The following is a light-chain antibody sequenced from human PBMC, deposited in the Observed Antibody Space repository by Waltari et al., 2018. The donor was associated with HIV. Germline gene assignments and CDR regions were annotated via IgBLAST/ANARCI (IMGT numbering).Light chain of an antibody. CDR3: QQSYSNPLT. CDR1: QRISTY. J-gene: IGKJ3*01. CDR2: SAS. V-gene: IGKV1-39*01. Sequence: DIQMTQSPSSLSASVGDRVSITCRASQRISTYLNWYQQKPGKAPTVLIYSASTLQSGVPSRFSGSGSMTDFTLTISSLQPEDFATYYCQQSYSNPLTFGPGTKVDIK.